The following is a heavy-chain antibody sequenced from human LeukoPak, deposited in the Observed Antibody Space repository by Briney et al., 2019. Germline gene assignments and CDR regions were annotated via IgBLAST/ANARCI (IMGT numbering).Heavy chain of an antibody. CDR3: ARDSEGVTGTTSWFDP. D-gene: IGHD1-7*01. V-gene: IGHV3-21*01. J-gene: IGHJ5*02. Sequence: NSGGSLRLSCAASGFTFSSYWMHWVRQAPGKGLEWVSSISTSSSYIYYADSVKGRFTISRDNARNSLYLQMNSLRAEDTAVYYCARDSEGVTGTTSWFDPWGQGTLVTVSS. CDR2: ISTSSSYI. CDR1: GFTFSSYW.